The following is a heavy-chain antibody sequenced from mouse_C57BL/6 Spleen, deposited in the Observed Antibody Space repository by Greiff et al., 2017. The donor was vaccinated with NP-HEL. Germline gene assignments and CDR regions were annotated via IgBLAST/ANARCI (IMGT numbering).Heavy chain of an antibody. CDR3: AGGHYFDY. Sequence: QVQLQQSGAELVRPGTSVKVSCKASGYAFTNYLIEWVKQRPGQGLEWIGVINPGSGGTNYNEKFQGKATLTADKSSSTAYMQLSSLTSEDSAVYFCAGGHYFDYWGQGTTLTVSS. CDR1: GYAFTNYL. CDR2: INPGSGGT. V-gene: IGHV1-54*01. J-gene: IGHJ2*01.